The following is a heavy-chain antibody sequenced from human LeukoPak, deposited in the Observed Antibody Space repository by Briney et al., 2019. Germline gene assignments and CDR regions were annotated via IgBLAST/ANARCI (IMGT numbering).Heavy chain of an antibody. D-gene: IGHD3-22*01. V-gene: IGHV1-18*01. CDR2: ISAYNGNT. CDR1: GYNFINYG. Sequence: ASVKVSFKASGYNFINYGITWVRQAPGQGLEWMGWISAYNGNTNYAQKFQGRVTMTTDASTSTAYMELRSLRSDDTAVYYCARDQDYDTNNYSYYGGTDYWGQGTLVTVSS. CDR3: ARDQDYDTNNYSYYGGTDY. J-gene: IGHJ4*02.